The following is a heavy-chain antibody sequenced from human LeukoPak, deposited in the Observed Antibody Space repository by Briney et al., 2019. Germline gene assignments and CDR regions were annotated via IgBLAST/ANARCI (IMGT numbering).Heavy chain of an antibody. CDR3: ARCRYSGSYYGAFDM. D-gene: IGHD1-26*01. V-gene: IGHV3-33*01. Sequence: GRSQRLSCAASGFTFSSYGMHWVRQAPGKGLEWVAIIWYDGSKIYYGDSVKGRFTISRDNAKNTLYLEMNSLRAEDTAVYYCARCRYSGSYYGAFDMWGQGTMVTVYS. CDR1: GFTFSSYG. CDR2: IWYDGSKI. J-gene: IGHJ3*02.